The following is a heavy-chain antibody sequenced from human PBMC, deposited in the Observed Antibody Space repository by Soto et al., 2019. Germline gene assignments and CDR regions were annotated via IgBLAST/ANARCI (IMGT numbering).Heavy chain of an antibody. CDR3: AKASGDSSGYSYYFDY. D-gene: IGHD3-22*01. V-gene: IGHV3-23*01. Sequence: GGSLRLSCAASGFTFSIYAMSLVRQAPGKGLEWVSALSGSGGSTYYADSVKGRLTISRDNSKNTLYLQMNSLRAEDTAVYYCAKASGDSSGYSYYFDYWGQGTLVTV. J-gene: IGHJ4*02. CDR2: LSGSGGST. CDR1: GFTFSIYA.